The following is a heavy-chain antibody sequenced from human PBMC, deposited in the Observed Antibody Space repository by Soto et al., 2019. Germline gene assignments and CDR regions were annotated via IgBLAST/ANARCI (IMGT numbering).Heavy chain of an antibody. CDR3: ARGPYGDYAVYGMDV. J-gene: IGHJ6*02. CDR1: GGSVSSGSYY. D-gene: IGHD4-17*01. CDR2: IYYSGST. Sequence: SETLSLTCTVSGGSVSSGSYYWGWIRQPPGKGLEWIGYIYYSGSTNYNPSLKSRVTISVDTSKNQFSLKLSSVTAADTAVYYCARGPYGDYAVYGMDVWGQGTTVTVSS. V-gene: IGHV4-61*01.